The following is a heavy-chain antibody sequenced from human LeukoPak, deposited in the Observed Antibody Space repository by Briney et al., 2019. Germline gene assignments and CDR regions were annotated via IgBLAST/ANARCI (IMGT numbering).Heavy chain of an antibody. D-gene: IGHD1-26*01. CDR2: ITSNSRTT. J-gene: IGHJ3*02. CDR3: ARDLRYPDAFDI. Sequence: GGSLRLSCEASGFAFSGYAMSWVRQVPGKGLEDISYITSNSRTTYYADSVKGRFTISRDNSKNTLYLQMNSLRAEDTAVYYCARDLRYPDAFDIWGQGTMVTVSS. V-gene: IGHV3-48*01. CDR1: GFAFSGYA.